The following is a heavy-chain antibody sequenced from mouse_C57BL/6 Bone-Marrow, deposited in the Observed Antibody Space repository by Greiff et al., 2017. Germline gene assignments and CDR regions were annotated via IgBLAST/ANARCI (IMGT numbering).Heavy chain of an antibody. Sequence: QVQLQQPGAELVKPGASVEMSCKASGYTFTSYWITWVKQRPGQGLEWIGDIYPGSGSTNYNEKFKSKATLTVDTSSSTAYMQLSSLTSEDSAVYYCATTTVVEEAAWFAYWGQGTLVTVSA. J-gene: IGHJ3*01. CDR3: ATTTVVEEAAWFAY. CDR1: GYTFTSYW. V-gene: IGHV1-55*01. D-gene: IGHD1-1*01. CDR2: IYPGSGST.